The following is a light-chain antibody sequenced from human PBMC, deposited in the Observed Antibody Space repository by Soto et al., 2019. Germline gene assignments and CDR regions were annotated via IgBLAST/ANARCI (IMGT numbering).Light chain of an antibody. CDR2: EGS. CDR1: SSDVGSYNL. V-gene: IGLV2-23*01. CDR3: CSYAGSHTYV. J-gene: IGLJ2*01. Sequence: QSVLTQPASVAGSPGQSITVSCTGSSSDVGSYNLVSWFQQHPGKAPKLIIYEGSKRPSGVSNRFSGSKSGNTASLTISGLQDEDEADYYCCSYAGSHTYVFGGGTKLTVL.